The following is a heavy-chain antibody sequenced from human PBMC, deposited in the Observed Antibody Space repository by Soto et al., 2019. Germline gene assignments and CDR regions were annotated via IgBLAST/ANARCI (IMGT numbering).Heavy chain of an antibody. J-gene: IGHJ4*02. CDR2: INPSGGST. CDR3: ARGGYYYDSSGYRGYFDY. Sequence: QVQLVQSGAEVKKPGASVKVSCKASGYTFTSYYMHWVRQAPGQGLEWMGIINPSGGSTSYAQKLRSGVTMTSDTSTSTVYMELSSLRSEDTAVYYCARGGYYYDSSGYRGYFDYWGQGTLVTVSS. D-gene: IGHD3-22*01. CDR1: GYTFTSYY. V-gene: IGHV1-46*01.